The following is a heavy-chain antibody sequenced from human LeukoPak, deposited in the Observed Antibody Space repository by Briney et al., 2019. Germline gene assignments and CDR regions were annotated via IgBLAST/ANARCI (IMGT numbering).Heavy chain of an antibody. CDR1: GFTFSSYA. CDR2: ITGSGTGSGDST. CDR3: AKDTKGSGWYPVDY. D-gene: IGHD6-19*01. J-gene: IGHJ4*02. V-gene: IGHV3-23*01. Sequence: GGSLRLSCAVSGFTFSSYAMSWVRQAPGKGLEWVSAITGSGTGSGDSTYYADSVKGRVTISRDNSKNTVYLQMNSLRAEDTAVYYCAKDTKGSGWYPVDYWGQGTLVTVSS.